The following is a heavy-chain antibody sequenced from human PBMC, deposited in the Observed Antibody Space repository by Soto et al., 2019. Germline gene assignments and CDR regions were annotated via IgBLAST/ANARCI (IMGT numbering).Heavy chain of an antibody. V-gene: IGHV3-7*03. CDR1: VFTFSSYW. CDR2: MKQDGSEK. CDR3: AREIDAFDI. J-gene: IGHJ3*02. Sequence: GWSLRLSCSASVFTFSSYWMSWVRQAPGKGLEWVANMKQDGSEKYYVDSVKGRFTISRDNAKNSLYLQMNSLRAEDTAVYYCAREIDAFDIWGQGTMVTVSS.